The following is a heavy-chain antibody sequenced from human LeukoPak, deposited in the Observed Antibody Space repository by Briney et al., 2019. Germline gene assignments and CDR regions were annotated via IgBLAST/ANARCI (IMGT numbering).Heavy chain of an antibody. CDR1: GFNFNIYA. CDR3: ARDANSHVLMVPLDY. D-gene: IGHD2-8*01. CDR2: ISGGSVTGGIT. Sequence: GGSLRLSCVASGFNFNIYAMCWVRQAPGKGLEWVSAISGGSVTGGITHYADSVKGRFTISRDNSKNTLHLQMSSLRAEDTAVYYCARDANSHVLMVPLDYWGQGTLVTVSS. V-gene: IGHV3-23*01. J-gene: IGHJ4*02.